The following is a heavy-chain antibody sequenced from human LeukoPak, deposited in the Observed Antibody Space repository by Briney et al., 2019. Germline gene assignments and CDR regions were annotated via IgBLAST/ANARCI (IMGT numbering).Heavy chain of an antibody. CDR1: GFIFSSYG. J-gene: IGHJ6*02. Sequence: PGGSLRLSCAASGFIFSSYGMNWVRQAPGKGLEWVSVIYSGGNTYYADSVKGRFTISRDNSKNTLYLQMNSLRAEDTAVYYCARWGRVDADVWGQGTTVTVSS. V-gene: IGHV3-53*01. CDR3: ARWGRVDADV. D-gene: IGHD5-12*01. CDR2: IYSGGNT.